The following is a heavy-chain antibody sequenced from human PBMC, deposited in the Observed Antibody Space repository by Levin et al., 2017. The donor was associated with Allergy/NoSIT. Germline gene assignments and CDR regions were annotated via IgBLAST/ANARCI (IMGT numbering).Heavy chain of an antibody. J-gene: IGHJ6*02. Sequence: GGSLRLSCKASGYTFTSYDISWVRQAPGQGLEWMGWISKYNGNTNYAQKVQGRVTMTRDTSTSTAYMELRSLRSDDMAVYYCAGGGGSSSNGMDVWGQGTTVSVSS. CDR3: AGGGGSSSNGMDV. V-gene: IGHV1-18*03. CDR2: ISKYNGNT. D-gene: IGHD1-26*01. CDR1: GYTFTSYD.